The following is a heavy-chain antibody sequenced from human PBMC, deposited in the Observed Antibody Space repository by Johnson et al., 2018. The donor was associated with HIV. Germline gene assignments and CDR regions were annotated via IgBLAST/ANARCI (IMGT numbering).Heavy chain of an antibody. D-gene: IGHD3-22*01. CDR1: GSLFSSYA. Sequence: QVQLVESGGGVVRPGTSLRLSCAASGSLFSSYAMHWVRQAPGKGLEWVTLIWNDGSNKYYADSVKGRFTISRDNSKNTLYLQMNSLRPEDTAVYYCARDSRSSEYPEAFDIWGQGTMVTVSS. CDR3: ARDSRSSEYPEAFDI. CDR2: IWNDGSNK. J-gene: IGHJ3*02. V-gene: IGHV3-30*19.